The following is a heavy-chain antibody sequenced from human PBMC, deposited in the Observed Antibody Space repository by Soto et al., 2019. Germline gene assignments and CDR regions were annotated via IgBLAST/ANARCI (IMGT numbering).Heavy chain of an antibody. CDR3: AGGYCSGGSCYSDFDY. CDR2: IYYSGCT. D-gene: IGHD2-15*01. Sequence: SETLSLTCTVSGGSISSYYWSWIRQPPGKGLEWIGYIYYSGCTNYNPSLKSRVTISVDTSKNQFSLKLSSVTAADTAVYYCAGGYCSGGSCYSDFDYWGQGTLVTVSS. V-gene: IGHV4-59*01. J-gene: IGHJ4*02. CDR1: GGSISSYY.